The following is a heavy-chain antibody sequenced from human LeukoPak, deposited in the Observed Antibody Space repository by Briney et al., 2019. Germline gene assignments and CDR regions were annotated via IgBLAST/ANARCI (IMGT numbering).Heavy chain of an antibody. CDR3: GRTGGYSYGYGYFDY. CDR1: GFTFSSYE. V-gene: IGHV3-48*03. J-gene: IGHJ4*02. D-gene: IGHD5-18*01. Sequence: GGSLRLSCAASGFTFSSYEMNWVRQAPGKGLEWVSYISSSGSTIYYADSVKGRFTISRDNAKNSLYLQMNSLRAEDTAVYYCGRTGGYSYGYGYFDYWGQGTLVTVSS. CDR2: ISSSGSTI.